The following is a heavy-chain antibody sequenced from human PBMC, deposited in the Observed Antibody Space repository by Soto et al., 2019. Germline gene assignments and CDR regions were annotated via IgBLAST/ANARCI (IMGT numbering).Heavy chain of an antibody. CDR1: GGTFSSYA. CDR2: IIPISGTA. Sequence: QVQLVQSGAEVKKPGSSVKVSCKASGGTFSSYAISWVRQAPGQGLEWMGGIIPISGTANDAQKFQGRVTITADESTSTAYMELSSLRSEDTAVDYCARSQGSSTSLEIYYYYYYGMDVWGQGTTVTVSS. D-gene: IGHD2-2*01. V-gene: IGHV1-69*01. CDR3: ARSQGSSTSLEIYYYYYYGMDV. J-gene: IGHJ6*02.